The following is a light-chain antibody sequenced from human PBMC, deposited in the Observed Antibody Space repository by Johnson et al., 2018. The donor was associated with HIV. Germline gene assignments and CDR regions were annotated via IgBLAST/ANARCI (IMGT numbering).Light chain of an antibody. CDR2: DNN. CDR1: SSNIGNNF. CDR3: GTWDSSLNSYV. J-gene: IGLJ1*01. V-gene: IGLV1-51*01. Sequence: QSVLTQPPSVSAAPGQRVTRSYSGSSSNIGNNFVSWFRQLPLRAPKVLIYDNNKRPSGIPDRFSGSKSGTSTTLGITGLQTGDEADYYCGTWDSSLNSYVFGAGTKVSGL.